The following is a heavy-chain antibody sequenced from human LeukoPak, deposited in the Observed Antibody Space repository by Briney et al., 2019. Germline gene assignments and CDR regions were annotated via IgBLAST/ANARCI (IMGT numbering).Heavy chain of an antibody. CDR3: AKDLGMIVVQSYFDY. CDR2: IWYDGSKK. D-gene: IGHD3-22*01. CDR1: GFTFSTYG. Sequence: PGGSLRLSCVASGFTFSTYGMHWVRQAPGKGLEWVAVIWYDGSKKLYAESVKGRFTISRDDSKNTLNLQMNSLRAEDTAVYYCAKDLGMIVVQSYFDYWGQGTLVTVSS. J-gene: IGHJ4*02. V-gene: IGHV3-33*06.